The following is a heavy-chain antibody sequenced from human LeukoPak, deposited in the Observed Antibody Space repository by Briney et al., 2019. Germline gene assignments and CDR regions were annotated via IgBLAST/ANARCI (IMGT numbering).Heavy chain of an antibody. V-gene: IGHV4-39*01. CDR3: ARHKDYYYSYMDV. Sequence: SETLSLTCTVSGGSISSSSYYWGWIRQPPGKGLEWIGIIYYSGSTYYNPSLTSRVTISVDTSKNQFSLKLSSVTAADTAVYYCARHKDYYYSYMDVWGKGTTVTISS. CDR2: IYYSGST. CDR1: GGSISSSSYY. J-gene: IGHJ6*03.